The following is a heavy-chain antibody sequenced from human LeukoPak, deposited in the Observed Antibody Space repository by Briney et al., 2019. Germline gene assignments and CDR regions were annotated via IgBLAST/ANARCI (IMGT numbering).Heavy chain of an antibody. V-gene: IGHV4-59*01. CDR3: ARVTTVPFGYYYYYMDV. CDR2: IYYSGST. Sequence: SETLSLTCTVSGGSISSYYWSWIRQPPGKGLEWIGYIYYSGSTNYNPSLKSRVTISVDTSKNQFSLKLSSVTAADTAVYYCARVTTVPFGYYYYYMDVWGKGTTVTISS. J-gene: IGHJ6*03. CDR1: GGSISSYY. D-gene: IGHD4-17*01.